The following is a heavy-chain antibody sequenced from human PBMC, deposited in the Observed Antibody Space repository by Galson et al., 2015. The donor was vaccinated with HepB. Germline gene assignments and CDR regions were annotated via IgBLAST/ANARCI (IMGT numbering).Heavy chain of an antibody. D-gene: IGHD4-17*01. CDR2: ISYDGSNK. CDR1: GFTFSSYG. V-gene: IGHV3-30*18. Sequence: SLRLSCAASGFTFSSYGMHWVRQAPGKGLEWVAVISYDGSNKYYADSVKGRFTISRDNSKNTLYLQMNSLRAEDTAVYYCAKDFSHDYGVPDELLGYWGQGTLVTVSS. J-gene: IGHJ4*02. CDR3: AKDFSHDYGVPDELLGY.